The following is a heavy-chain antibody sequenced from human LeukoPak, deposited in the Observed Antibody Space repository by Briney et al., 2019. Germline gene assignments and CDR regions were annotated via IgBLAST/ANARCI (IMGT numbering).Heavy chain of an antibody. CDR2: INPNSGGT. V-gene: IGHV1-2*02. D-gene: IGHD3-22*01. CDR1: GYTFTGYY. J-gene: IGHJ3*02. CDR3: ARDEALRYYYDSSGYNDAFDI. Sequence: ASVKVSCKTSGYTFTGYYLHWVRQAPGQGLEWMGWINPNSGGTNYAQKFQARVSMTRDASIRTAYMQLSRLRSDDTAVYYCARDEALRYYYDSSGYNDAFDIWGQGTMVTVSS.